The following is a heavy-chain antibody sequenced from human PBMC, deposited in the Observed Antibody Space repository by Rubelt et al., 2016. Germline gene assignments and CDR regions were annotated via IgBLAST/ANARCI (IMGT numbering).Heavy chain of an antibody. CDR2: IYYSGST. CDR3: ARRNGYSSGRYSSRGAFDI. Sequence: QLQLQESGPGLVKPSETLSLTCTVSGGSISSSSYYWGWIRQPPGKGLGGIGSIYYSGSTYYNPSLKSRVTISVVTSKNKSSMKLSSVTAADTAVYYCARRNGYSSGRYSSRGAFDIWGQGTMVTVSS. V-gene: IGHV4-39*01. D-gene: IGHD6-19*01. CDR1: GGSISSSSYY. J-gene: IGHJ3*02.